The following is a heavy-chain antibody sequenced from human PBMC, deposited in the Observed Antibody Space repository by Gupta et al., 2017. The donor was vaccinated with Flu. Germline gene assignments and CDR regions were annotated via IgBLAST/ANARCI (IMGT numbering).Heavy chain of an antibody. J-gene: IGHJ4*02. CDR3: DHSYNSNWYGRFGF. CDR2: IYWNDDE. Sequence: QITLKESGPTLVKPTQTPTLTCSFSGFSLITGGVSVGWVRQPPGKAPPWLALIYWNDDERYSPSLKSRLTITKDTSRDPMILTMPNLDPVDTATYYCDHSYNSNWYGRFGFWGTGTRVTASS. CDR1: GFSLITGGVS. V-gene: IGHV2-5*01. D-gene: IGHD6-13*01.